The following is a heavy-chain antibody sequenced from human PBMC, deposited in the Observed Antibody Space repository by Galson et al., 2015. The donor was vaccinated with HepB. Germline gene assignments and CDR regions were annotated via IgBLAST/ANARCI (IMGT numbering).Heavy chain of an antibody. J-gene: IGHJ6*02. CDR2: ISYDGSNK. CDR3: AKDFPGGPYYGMDV. V-gene: IGHV3-30*18. Sequence: SLRLSCAASGFTFSSYGMHWVRQAPGKGLEWVAVISYDGSNKYYADSVKGRFTISRDNSKNTLYLQMNSLRAEDTAVYYCAKDFPGGPYYGMDVWGQGTTVTVSS. D-gene: IGHD2-8*02. CDR1: GFTFSSYG.